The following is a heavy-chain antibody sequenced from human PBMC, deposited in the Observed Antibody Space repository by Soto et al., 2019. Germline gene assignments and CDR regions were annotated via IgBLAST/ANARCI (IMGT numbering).Heavy chain of an antibody. V-gene: IGHV5-51*01. CDR2: IYPGDSDT. Sequence: GESLKISCKGSGYSFTSYWIGWVRQMPGKGLEWMGIIYPGDSDTRYSPSFQGQVTISADKSISTAYLQWSSLKASDTAMYYCARHRPTMVRGDTTPILDIWGQGTMVTVSS. D-gene: IGHD3-10*01. CDR3: ARHRPTMVRGDTTPILDI. CDR1: GYSFTSYW. J-gene: IGHJ3*02.